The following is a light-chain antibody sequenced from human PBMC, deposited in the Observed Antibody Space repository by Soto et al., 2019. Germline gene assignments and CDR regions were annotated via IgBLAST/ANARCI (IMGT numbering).Light chain of an antibody. Sequence: QSALTQPASVSGSPGQSITISCTGTSSDVGAYNYVSWYQHHPGKAPKLLIYDVSHRPSGVSIRFSGSKSGNTASLTISGLEAEDEADYYCSSYTSSSTVVFGGGTKVTVL. CDR2: DVS. J-gene: IGLJ2*01. V-gene: IGLV2-14*03. CDR1: SSDVGAYNY. CDR3: SSYTSSSTVV.